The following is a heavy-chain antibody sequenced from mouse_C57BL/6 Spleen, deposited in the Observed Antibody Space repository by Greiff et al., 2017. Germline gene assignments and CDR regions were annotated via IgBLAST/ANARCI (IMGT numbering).Heavy chain of an antibody. CDR3: ARPYYYGSSYGAY. J-gene: IGHJ3*01. CDR2: IYPRSGNT. D-gene: IGHD1-1*01. V-gene: IGHV1-81*01. CDR1: GYTFTSYG. Sequence: VQLQQSGAELARPGASVKLSCKASGYTFTSYGISWVKQRTGQGLEWIGEIYPRSGNTYYNEKFKGKATLTADKSSSTAYMELRSLTSEDSAVYFCARPYYYGSSYGAYWGQGTLVTVSA.